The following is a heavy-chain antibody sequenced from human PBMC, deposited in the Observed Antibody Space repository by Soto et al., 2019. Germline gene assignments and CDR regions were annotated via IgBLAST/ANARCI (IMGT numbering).Heavy chain of an antibody. CDR3: ESGDPGNSVDC. V-gene: IGHV4-4*02. CDR1: GGSFTSNNW. D-gene: IGHD5-12*01. CDR2: IYRTGST. J-gene: IGHJ4*02. Sequence: PSETLSLTCAVSGGSFTSNNWWTWVRQPPGQGLEWIGEIYRTGSTNYNPSLKSRVNISLDKSEHQFSLKVTSLTAADTAVYYCESGDPGNSVDCWGQGTLVTVSS.